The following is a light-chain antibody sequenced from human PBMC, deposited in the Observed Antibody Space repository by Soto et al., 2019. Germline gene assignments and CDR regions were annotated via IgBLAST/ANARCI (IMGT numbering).Light chain of an antibody. V-gene: IGLV1-47*01. CDR3: AAWDDSLSGRVV. CDR1: SSNIGSNY. Sequence: QSVLTQPHSASGTPGQRVTISCSGSSSNIGSNYVYWYQQLPGTAPKLLIYRNNQRPSGVPDRFSGSKSGTSASRAISGLRSEDEADYYCAAWDDSLSGRVVFGGGTKLTVL. CDR2: RNN. J-gene: IGLJ2*01.